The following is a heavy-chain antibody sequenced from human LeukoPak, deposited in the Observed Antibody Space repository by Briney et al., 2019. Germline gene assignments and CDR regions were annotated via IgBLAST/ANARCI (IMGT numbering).Heavy chain of an antibody. Sequence: PGGSLRLSCVASRFTFSSNWLSWVSQAQGKGLEWVASIRPDGTEKYYVDSVKGRFTISRDNAKNSLYLQMNSLRAEDTALYYCAKLLGTETTYDSWGQGTPVTVSS. V-gene: IGHV3-7*01. CDR1: RFTFSSNW. D-gene: IGHD1-7*01. CDR3: AKLLGTETTYDS. J-gene: IGHJ4*02. CDR2: IRPDGTEK.